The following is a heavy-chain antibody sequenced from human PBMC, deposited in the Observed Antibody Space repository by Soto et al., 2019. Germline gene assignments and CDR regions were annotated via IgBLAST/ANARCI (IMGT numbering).Heavy chain of an antibody. J-gene: IGHJ6*03. D-gene: IGHD2-8*01. Sequence: GGSLRLSCTASGFTFGDYAMSWFRQAPGKGLEWVGFIRSKAYGGTTEYAASVKGRFTISRDDSKSIAYLQMNGLKTEDTAVYYCTRVMQDIVLMVYAKRRVDNYYYYMDVWGKGTTVTVSS. V-gene: IGHV3-49*03. CDR1: GFTFGDYA. CDR2: IRSKAYGGTT. CDR3: TRVMQDIVLMVYAKRRVDNYYYYMDV.